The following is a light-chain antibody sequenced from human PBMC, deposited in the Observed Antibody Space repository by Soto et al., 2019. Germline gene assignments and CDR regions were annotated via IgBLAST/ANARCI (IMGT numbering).Light chain of an antibody. CDR1: QSVGSG. CDR2: SAS. CDR3: PQYSNSPLP. Sequence: EIVMTQSPATLSVSPGEGATLSCRASQSVGSGLAWYQQKPGQAPRLLIYSASARATDIPARFSGSGSATEFTLTISSLQSEVFADYYCPQYSNSPLPFGGGTKVAI. J-gene: IGKJ4*01. V-gene: IGKV3-15*01.